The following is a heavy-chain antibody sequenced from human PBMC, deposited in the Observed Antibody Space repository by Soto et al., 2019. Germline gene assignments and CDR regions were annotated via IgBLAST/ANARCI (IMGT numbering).Heavy chain of an antibody. CDR1: GFTFSSYA. CDR2: ISYDGSNK. CDR3: ARSYGPRDYYYGMDV. Sequence: GGSLRLSCAASGFTFSSYAMHWVRQAPGKGLEWVAVISYDGSNKYYADSVKGRFTISRDNSKNTLYLQMNSLRAEDTAVYYCARSYGPRDYYYGMDVWGQGTTVTVS. D-gene: IGHD5-18*01. V-gene: IGHV3-30-3*01. J-gene: IGHJ6*02.